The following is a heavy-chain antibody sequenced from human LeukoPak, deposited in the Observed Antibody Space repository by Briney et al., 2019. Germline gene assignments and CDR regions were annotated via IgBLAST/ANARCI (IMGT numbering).Heavy chain of an antibody. D-gene: IGHD3-3*01. Sequence: GGSPRLSCVASGFGLSGITMNWVRQAPGKGLEWVSSITSGGSYTHYADALRGRFTISRDNSHNSVYLQMNSLSAEDTAVYYCARDGGSTNDGWSDPYLFDLWGKGTMVSVSS. CDR2: ITSGGSYT. CDR3: ARDGGSTNDGWSDPYLFDL. J-gene: IGHJ3*01. V-gene: IGHV3-21*01. CDR1: GFGLSGIT.